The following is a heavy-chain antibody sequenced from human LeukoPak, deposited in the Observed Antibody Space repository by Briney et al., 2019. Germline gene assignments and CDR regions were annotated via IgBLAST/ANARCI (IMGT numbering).Heavy chain of an antibody. J-gene: IGHJ6*03. D-gene: IGHD5-12*01. V-gene: IGHV4-39*01. Sequence: PSETLSLTCTVSGGSISSSSYYWGWIRQPPGKGLEWIGSIYYSGSTYYNPSLKSRVTISVDTSKNQFSLKLSSVTAADTAVYYCARLRVDIVASGDDYYMDVWGKGTTVTVSS. CDR2: IYYSGST. CDR1: GGSISSSSYY. CDR3: ARLRVDIVASGDDYYMDV.